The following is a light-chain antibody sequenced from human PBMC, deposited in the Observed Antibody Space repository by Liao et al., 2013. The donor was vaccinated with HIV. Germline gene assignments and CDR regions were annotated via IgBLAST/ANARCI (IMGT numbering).Light chain of an antibody. V-gene: IGLV3-21*01. Sequence: SYVLTQPPSVSVAPGRTATIICGGTSLGRRSVHWYQQRPGQAPVLVIYSDSDRPSGIPDRFSGSNSGNTATLTISGTQAMDEADYYCQAWDSNTAYVFGTGTKVTVL. CDR3: QAWDSNTAYV. CDR1: SLGRRS. J-gene: IGLJ1*01. CDR2: SDS.